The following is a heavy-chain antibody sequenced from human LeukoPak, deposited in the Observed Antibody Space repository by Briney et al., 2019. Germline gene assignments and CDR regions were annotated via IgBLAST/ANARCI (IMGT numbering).Heavy chain of an antibody. D-gene: IGHD2-21*01. Sequence: PGGSLRLSCAASGFTFSDSHMNWVRQAPGKGLEWVSSISSSSSDKYYADSVQGRFTISRDNARNSLYLQMNDLRAEDTAVYFCARGLCGADCYDYWGRGNLVTVSS. CDR1: GFTFSDSH. V-gene: IGHV3-21*01. J-gene: IGHJ4*02. CDR2: ISSSSSDK. CDR3: ARGLCGADCYDY.